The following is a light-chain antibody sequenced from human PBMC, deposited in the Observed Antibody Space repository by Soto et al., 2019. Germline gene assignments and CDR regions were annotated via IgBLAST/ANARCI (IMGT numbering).Light chain of an antibody. CDR2: DAS. J-gene: IGKJ1*01. Sequence: EIVLTQSPATLSLSPGERATLSCRASQSVSSSLAWYQQKPGQAPRLLIYDASNSATGIPARFSGSGSGTDFTLTISSLEPEDFAVYYCQQRRNWPPTFGQGTKVEIK. V-gene: IGKV3-11*01. CDR1: QSVSSS. CDR3: QQRRNWPPT.